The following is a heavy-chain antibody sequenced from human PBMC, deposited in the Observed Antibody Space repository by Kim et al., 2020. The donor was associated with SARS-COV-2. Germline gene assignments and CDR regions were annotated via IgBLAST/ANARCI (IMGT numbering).Heavy chain of an antibody. D-gene: IGHD3-22*01. CDR1: EFTFSSYA. CDR2: ISYDGSNK. V-gene: IGHV3-30*04. J-gene: IGHJ4*02. Sequence: GGSLRLSCAASEFTFSSYAMHWVRQAPGKGLEWVAVISYDGSNKYYADSVKGRFTISRDNSKNTLYLQMNSLRAEDTAVYYCARGSGYYFPFDYWGQGTLVTVSS. CDR3: ARGSGYYFPFDY.